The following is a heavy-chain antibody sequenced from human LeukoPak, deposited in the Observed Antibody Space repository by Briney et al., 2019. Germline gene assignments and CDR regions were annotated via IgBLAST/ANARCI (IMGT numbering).Heavy chain of an antibody. J-gene: IGHJ6*02. D-gene: IGHD3-9*01. CDR3: ARDRDILTGYRDHYYYYGMDV. CDR1: GGTFSGYA. CDR2: IIPIFGTA. V-gene: IGHV1-69*13. Sequence: SVKVSCKASGGTFSGYAIGWVRQAPGQGLEWMGGIIPIFGTANYAQKFQGRVTITADESTSTAYMELSSLRSEDTAVYYCARDRDILTGYRDHYYYYGMDVWGQGTTVTVSS.